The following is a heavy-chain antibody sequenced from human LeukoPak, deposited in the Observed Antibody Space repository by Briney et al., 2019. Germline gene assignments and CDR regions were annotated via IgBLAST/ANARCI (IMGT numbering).Heavy chain of an antibody. J-gene: IGHJ4*02. CDR1: GGSFSGYY. V-gene: IGHV4-34*01. Sequence: SETLSLTCAVYGGSFSGYYWSWIRQPPGKGLEWIGEINHSGSTNYNPSLKSRVTISVDTSKNQFSLKLSSVTAADTAVYYCARHGEGGYDFWSGYHDYWGQGTLVTVSS. CDR2: INHSGST. D-gene: IGHD3-3*01. CDR3: ARHGEGGYDFWSGYHDY.